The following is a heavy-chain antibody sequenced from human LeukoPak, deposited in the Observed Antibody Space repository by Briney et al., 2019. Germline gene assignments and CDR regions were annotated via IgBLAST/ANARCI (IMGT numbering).Heavy chain of an antibody. J-gene: IGHJ5*02. V-gene: IGHV3-30*04. CDR2: ISYDGSNK. CDR1: GFTFSSYA. D-gene: IGHD3-22*01. CDR3: AKQLYSNGYRWFDP. Sequence: GGSLRLSCAASGFTFSSYAMHWVRQAPGKGLEWVAVISYDGSNKYYADSVRGRFTTSRDNSENTLYLQMSSLSAADTAIYYCAKQLYSNGYRWFDPWGQGTLVTVSS.